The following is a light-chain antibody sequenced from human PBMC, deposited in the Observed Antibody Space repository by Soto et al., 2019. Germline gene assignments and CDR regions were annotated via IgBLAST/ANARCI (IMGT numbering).Light chain of an antibody. CDR3: QQRSNWPIT. Sequence: EIVLTQSPGTLSLPPGDTATLSCRASQTISSTFLAWYQQKPGQAPRLLIYTVSTRATGIPDRFSGSGSGTDFTLTISSLEPEDFAVYYCQQRSNWPITFGQGTRLEIK. CDR2: TVS. J-gene: IGKJ5*01. CDR1: QTISSTF. V-gene: IGKV3D-20*02.